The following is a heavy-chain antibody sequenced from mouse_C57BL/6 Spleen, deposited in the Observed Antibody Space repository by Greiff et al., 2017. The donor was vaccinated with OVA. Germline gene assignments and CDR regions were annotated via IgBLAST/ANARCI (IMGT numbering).Heavy chain of an antibody. CDR1: GYTFTDYY. J-gene: IGHJ3*01. Sequence: VHVKQSGPVLVKPGASVKMSCKASGYTFTDYYMNWVKQSHGKSLEWIGVINPYNGGTSYNQKFKGKATLTVDKSSSTAYMELNSLTSEDSAVYYCASYYGSSLIAYWGQGTLVTVSA. CDR2: INPYNGGT. V-gene: IGHV1-19*01. D-gene: IGHD1-1*01. CDR3: ASYYGSSLIAY.